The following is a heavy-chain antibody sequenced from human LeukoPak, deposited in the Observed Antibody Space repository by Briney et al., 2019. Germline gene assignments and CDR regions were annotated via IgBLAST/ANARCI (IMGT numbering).Heavy chain of an antibody. V-gene: IGHV3-21*01. CDR1: GLTVSSNC. CDR2: VSSSGRHM. D-gene: IGHD5-12*01. J-gene: IGHJ3*02. CDR3: GRVKEASAFDI. Sequence: GGSLRLSCAASGLTVSSNCMSWVRQAPGKGLEWVSSVSSSGRHMYYADSVKGRFTISRDNAKNSLYLQMNSLRAEDTAVYYCGRVKEASAFDIWGQGTMVTVSS.